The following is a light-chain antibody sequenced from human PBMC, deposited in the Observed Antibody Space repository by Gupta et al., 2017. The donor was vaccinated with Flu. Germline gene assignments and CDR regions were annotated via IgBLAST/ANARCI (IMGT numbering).Light chain of an antibody. CDR3: CSHAGDNTVV. CDR2: DVT. CDR1: TIAVGKFHL. Sequence: TTIAVGKFHLVSWYQQHLGKAPKLIIDDVTQCPSNIPTRFSGSKSGITASLTISWLQAEDEADYCCCSHAGDNTVVFGGGTSLTVL. V-gene: IGLV2-23*02. J-gene: IGLJ2*01.